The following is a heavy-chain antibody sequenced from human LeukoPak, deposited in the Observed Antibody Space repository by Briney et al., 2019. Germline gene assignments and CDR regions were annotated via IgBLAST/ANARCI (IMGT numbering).Heavy chain of an antibody. CDR3: AKCFDY. V-gene: IGHV3-74*03. Sequence: PGGSLRLSCAASGFALSNHWMHWVRLVPGKGLVWVSRISTDGSDAMYADSVKGRFTISRDNAKNTLYLQMDSLRAEDTAVYYCAKCFDYWGQGTLVTVSS. CDR2: ISTDGSDA. CDR1: GFALSNHW. J-gene: IGHJ4*02.